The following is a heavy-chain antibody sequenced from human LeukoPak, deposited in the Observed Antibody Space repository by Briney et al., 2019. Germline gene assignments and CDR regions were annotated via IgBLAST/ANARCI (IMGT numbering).Heavy chain of an antibody. D-gene: IGHD3-3*01. CDR3: ARHPSGPVWSGYPNWFDP. J-gene: IGHJ5*02. Sequence: PSETLSLTCTVSGGSISSSSYYWGWIRQPPGKGLEWIGSIYYSGSTYYNPSLKSRVTISVDTSKNQFSLKLSSVTAADTAVYYCARHPSGPVWSGYPNWFDPWGQGTLVTVSS. CDR1: GGSISSSSYY. CDR2: IYYSGST. V-gene: IGHV4-39*01.